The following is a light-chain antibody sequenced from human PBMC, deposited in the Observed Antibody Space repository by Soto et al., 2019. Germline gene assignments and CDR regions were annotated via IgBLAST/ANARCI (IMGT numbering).Light chain of an antibody. CDR3: QQYDSYSYT. CDR1: QGISTY. Sequence: DIHLTRSPSFLSASVGDRVTITCRASQGISTYLAWYQQKPGKAPKLLIFDASSLGSGVPSRFSGSGSGTEFTLTISSLQPDDFATYYCQQYDSYSYTFGQGTRLEIK. V-gene: IGKV1-9*01. CDR2: DAS. J-gene: IGKJ5*01.